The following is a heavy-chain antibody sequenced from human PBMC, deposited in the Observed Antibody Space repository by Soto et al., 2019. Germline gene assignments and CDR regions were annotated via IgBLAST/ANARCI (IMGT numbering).Heavy chain of an antibody. Sequence: QGQLLQSGAEVKKTGASVKVSCKASGYTFSRYGISWVRQAPGQGLEWMGWISGYNGDTNYAQNLQGRVTMTLDTSTSTTYMELRSLTSDDPAVYFCAKNGHPPYYYYGMDVWGQGTTVTVSS. V-gene: IGHV1-18*01. CDR1: GYTFSRYG. CDR3: AKNGHPPYYYYGMDV. J-gene: IGHJ6*02. D-gene: IGHD2-8*01. CDR2: ISGYNGDT.